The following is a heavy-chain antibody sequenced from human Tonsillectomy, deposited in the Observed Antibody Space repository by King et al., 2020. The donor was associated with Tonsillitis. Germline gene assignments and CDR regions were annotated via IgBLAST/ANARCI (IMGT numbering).Heavy chain of an antibody. Sequence: QLQESGPGLVKPSQTLSLTCTVSGGSIRLGGYCWSWIRQTPGKGLEWIGYIYHSGLSAYSPSLESRVTMSIDVSKSQFSLKLKSVTAADTAIYYCARYVGPGDYFDSWGQGTQVTVAS. CDR1: GGSIRLGGYC. CDR2: IYHSGLS. CDR3: ARYVGPGDYFDS. D-gene: IGHD1-26*01. J-gene: IGHJ4*02. V-gene: IGHV4-30-2*01.